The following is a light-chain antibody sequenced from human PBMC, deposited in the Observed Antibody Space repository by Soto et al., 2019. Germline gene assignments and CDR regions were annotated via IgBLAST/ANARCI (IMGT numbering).Light chain of an antibody. J-gene: IGKJ1*01. CDR2: KTS. CDR1: QSISIW. V-gene: IGKV1-5*03. Sequence: DIHMTQSPSTLSASVGDRVTITCQASQSISIWLAWDQQKPGKAPNLLIYKTSSLESGVPSRFSGSGSGTEFTLIISSLQPDDFATYYCQHYNDYSSTFGQGTKVEIK. CDR3: QHYNDYSST.